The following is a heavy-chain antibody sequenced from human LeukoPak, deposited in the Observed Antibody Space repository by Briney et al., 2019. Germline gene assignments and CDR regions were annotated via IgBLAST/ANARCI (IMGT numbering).Heavy chain of an antibody. D-gene: IGHD5-12*01. J-gene: IGHJ4*02. Sequence: GGSLRLSCAASGFTFSDYYMSWIRQAPGKGLEWVSYISSSGSTICYADSVKGRFTISRDNAKNSLYLQMNSLRAEDTAVYYCAREDIVATFDYWGQGTLVTVSS. CDR2: ISSSGSTI. CDR3: AREDIVATFDY. CDR1: GFTFSDYY. V-gene: IGHV3-11*04.